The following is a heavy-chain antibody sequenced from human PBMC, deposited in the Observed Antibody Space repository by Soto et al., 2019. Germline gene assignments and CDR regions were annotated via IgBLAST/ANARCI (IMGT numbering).Heavy chain of an antibody. CDR1: GYSFTSYW. J-gene: IGHJ4*02. CDR2: IYPGDSDT. V-gene: IGHV5-51*01. Sequence: GESLKISCKGSGYSFTSYWIGWVRQMPGKGLEWMGIIYPGDSDTRYSPSFQGQVTISADKSISTAYLQWSSLKASDTAMYYCARQEDEMGTYRAFDYWGQGTLVTVSS. CDR3: ARQEDEMGTYRAFDY. D-gene: IGHD1-1*01.